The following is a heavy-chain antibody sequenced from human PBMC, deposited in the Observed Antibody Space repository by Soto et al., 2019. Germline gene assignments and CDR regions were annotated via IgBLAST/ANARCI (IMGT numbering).Heavy chain of an antibody. CDR1: GFTDYY. Sequence: ASVKVSCKASGFTDYYIHWVRQAPGQGLEWLGWVNPSSGGTNYAQKFQGRVAMTRDTFISTAYMELSRLQSDDTAVYYCAREGSADYGSCAVDAWGQGTTVTVSS. D-gene: IGHD4-17*01. J-gene: IGHJ6*02. CDR3: AREGSADYGSCAVDA. CDR2: VNPSSGGT. V-gene: IGHV1-2*02.